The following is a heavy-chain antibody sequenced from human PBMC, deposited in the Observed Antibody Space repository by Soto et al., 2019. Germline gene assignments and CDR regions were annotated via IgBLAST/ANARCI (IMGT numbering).Heavy chain of an antibody. Sequence: GGSLRLPCAASGFTFSGYAMSWVGQPPGKGLEWVSTISGSDGRTYSTDSVKGRFTISGDNSRNTAYLQMNSLRVGDTAVYYCAKGVSQYTPLALFDYWGRGTLVTVSS. D-gene: IGHD5-18*01. CDR3: AKGVSQYTPLALFDY. V-gene: IGHV3-23*01. J-gene: IGHJ4*02. CDR2: ISGSDGRT. CDR1: GFTFSGYA.